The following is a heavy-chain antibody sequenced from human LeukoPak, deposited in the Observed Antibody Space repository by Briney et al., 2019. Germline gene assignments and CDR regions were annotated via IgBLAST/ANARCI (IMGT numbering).Heavy chain of an antibody. CDR2: INPTGGST. V-gene: IGHV1-46*01. CDR1: GYTFTSYD. Sequence: ASVKVSCKASGYTFTSYDINWVRQAPGQGLEWMGIINPTGGSTSYAQKFQGRVTMTGDTSTSTVYMELSSLRSEDTAVYYCARDPRSSPDYWGQGTLVTVSS. J-gene: IGHJ4*02. CDR3: ARDPRSSPDY. D-gene: IGHD6-6*01.